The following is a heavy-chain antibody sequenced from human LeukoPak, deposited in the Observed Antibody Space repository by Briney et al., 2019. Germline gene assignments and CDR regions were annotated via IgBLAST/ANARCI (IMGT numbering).Heavy chain of an antibody. J-gene: IGHJ3*02. V-gene: IGHV4-4*07. D-gene: IGHD3-22*01. Sequence: PSETLSLTCTVSGGSISSYYWSWIRQPAGKGLEWIGRICTSGSTNYNPSLKSRVTMSVDTSKNQFSLKLSSVTAADTAVYYCAREGTMIVDDAFDIWGQGTMVTVSS. CDR2: ICTSGST. CDR1: GGSISSYY. CDR3: AREGTMIVDDAFDI.